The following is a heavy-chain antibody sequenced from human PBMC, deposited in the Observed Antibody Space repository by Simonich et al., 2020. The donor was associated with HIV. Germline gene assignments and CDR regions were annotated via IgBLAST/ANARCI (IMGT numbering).Heavy chain of an antibody. D-gene: IGHD3-3*01. V-gene: IGHV3-23*01. CDR2: ISGSGGST. CDR1: GFTFSSYA. CDR3: AKDRYYNFWSGYYDY. Sequence: EVQLLESGGGLVQPGGSLRLSCAASGFTFSSYAMSWVRQAPGRGPWGGSAISGSGGSTYYAESVKGRFTISRDNSKNTLYLQMNSLRAEDTAVYYCAKDRYYNFWSGYYDYWGQGTLVTVSS. J-gene: IGHJ4*02.